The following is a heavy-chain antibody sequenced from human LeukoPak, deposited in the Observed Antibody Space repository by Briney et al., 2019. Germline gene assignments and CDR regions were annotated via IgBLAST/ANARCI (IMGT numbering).Heavy chain of an antibody. CDR1: GFTFNTYW. J-gene: IGHJ5*02. V-gene: IGHV3-74*01. D-gene: IGHD1-26*01. Sequence: GGSLRLSCAASGFTFNTYWMHWVRHTPGKGLVWVSRISSDGSFINYADSVKGRFTVSRDNAKNTLYLQMNSLRDEDTAIYYCARGPGSGGGYYVGDAWGQGTQVTVSS. CDR3: ARGPGSGGGYYVGDA. CDR2: ISSDGSFI.